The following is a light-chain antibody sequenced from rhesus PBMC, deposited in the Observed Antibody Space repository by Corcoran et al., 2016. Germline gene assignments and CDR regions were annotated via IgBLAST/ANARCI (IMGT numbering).Light chain of an antibody. CDR2: FAS. V-gene: IGKV1S15*01. J-gene: IGKJ4*01. Sequence: DIQMTQSPSSLSASVGDTDTTTCRASQGMSKKLAGYQQKPRKAPKLLIYFASTVQIGVPSRFSGSGAGTDFTLTISSLQPEDFATYSCQLGYGTPLTFGGGTKVELK. CDR3: QLGYGTPLT. CDR1: QGMSKK.